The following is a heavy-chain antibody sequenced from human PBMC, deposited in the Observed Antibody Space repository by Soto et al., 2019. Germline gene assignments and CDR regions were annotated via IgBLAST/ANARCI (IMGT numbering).Heavy chain of an antibody. CDR1: GFSVSARGVG. CDR2: IYWNDDK. D-gene: IGHD2-2*01. Sequence: SGPTLVNPTQTLTLTCALSGFSVSARGVGVGWIRQPPGKALEWLAIIYWNDDKLYRPSLQSRLTITKDTSKNQVVLTMTKLDPMDTATYYCARSISLPASADNWFDPWGQGTPVTVSS. J-gene: IGHJ5*02. CDR3: ARSISLPASADNWFDP. V-gene: IGHV2-5*01.